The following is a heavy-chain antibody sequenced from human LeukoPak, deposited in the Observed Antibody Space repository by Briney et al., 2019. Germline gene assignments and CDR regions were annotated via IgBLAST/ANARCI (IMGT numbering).Heavy chain of an antibody. J-gene: IGHJ4*02. CDR1: GGSISSYY. CDR3: ARHAPSYTSGWYYFDY. CDR2: IYHSGST. V-gene: IGHV4-38-2*02. Sequence: SETLSLTCTVSGGSISSYYWGWIRQPPGKGLEWIGSIYHSGSTYYNPSLKSRVTISVDTSKNQFSLKLSSVTAADTAVYYCARHAPSYTSGWYYFDYWGQGSLVTVSS. D-gene: IGHD6-19*01.